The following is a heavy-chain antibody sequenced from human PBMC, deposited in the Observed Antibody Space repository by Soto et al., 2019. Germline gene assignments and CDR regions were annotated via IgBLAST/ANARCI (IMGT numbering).Heavy chain of an antibody. J-gene: IGHJ6*02. D-gene: IGHD4-17*01. V-gene: IGHV3-15*01. CDR1: GFTFSNAW. CDR3: TTGTYGDYVFRYYYNYYHIDV. CDR2: MKSKNDGGTT. Sequence: PSLSCAASGFTFSNAWMSWVRQAPGKRMEWVGRMKSKNDGGTTDYAAPVNGRFTISRDDSNNTLYLQMNNLKTDDTAVHYCTTGTYGDYVFRYYYNYYHIDVWGQGTTVTVSS.